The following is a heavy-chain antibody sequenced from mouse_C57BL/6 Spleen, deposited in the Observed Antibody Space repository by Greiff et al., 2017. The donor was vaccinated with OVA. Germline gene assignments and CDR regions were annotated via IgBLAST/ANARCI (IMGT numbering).Heavy chain of an antibody. J-gene: IGHJ2*01. CDR1: GFTFSSYG. Sequence: EVKLMESGGDLVKPGGSLKLSCAASGFTFSSYGMSWVRQTPDKRLEWVATISSGGSYTYYPDSVKGRFTISRDNAKNTLYLQMSSLKSEDTAMYYCARHLEDYFDYWGQGTTLTVSS. V-gene: IGHV5-6*01. CDR3: ARHLEDYFDY. CDR2: ISSGGSYT.